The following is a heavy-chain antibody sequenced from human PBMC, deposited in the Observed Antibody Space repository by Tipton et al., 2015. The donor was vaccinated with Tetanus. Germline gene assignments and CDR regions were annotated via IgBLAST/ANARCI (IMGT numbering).Heavy chain of an antibody. Sequence: SLRLSCAASGFIFSSYGIHWVRQAPGKGLEWVAVSWYDGTDTYYADAMKGRFTISRDNSKNTLYLQMNSLRAEDTAIYYCAREADCSGGSCFSGDFDNWGQGTQVTVSS. CDR2: SWYDGTDT. D-gene: IGHD2-15*01. CDR3: AREADCSGGSCFSGDFDN. V-gene: IGHV3-33*01. CDR1: GFIFSSYG. J-gene: IGHJ4*02.